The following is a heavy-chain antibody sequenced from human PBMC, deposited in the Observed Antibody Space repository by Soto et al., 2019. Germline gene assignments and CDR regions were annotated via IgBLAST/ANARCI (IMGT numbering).Heavy chain of an antibody. Sequence: SETLSLTCTVSGGSISSGDYYWSWIRQPPGKGLEWLGYIYYTGSAYYNPSLKSRVIISADMSKNQFSLKVRSGTAADTAVYYCARVDSSGNYPYYFDYWCQGTLVTVSS. CDR2: IYYTGSA. V-gene: IGHV4-30-4*01. CDR1: GGSISSGDYY. J-gene: IGHJ4*02. D-gene: IGHD3-22*01. CDR3: ARVDSSGNYPYYFDY.